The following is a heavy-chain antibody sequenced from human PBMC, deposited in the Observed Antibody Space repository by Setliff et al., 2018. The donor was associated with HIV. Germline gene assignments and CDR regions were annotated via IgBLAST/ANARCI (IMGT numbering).Heavy chain of an antibody. CDR3: ARSVGATGFYYYYYYMDV. Sequence: SETLSLTCTVSGGSIRSHYWSWIRQPPGKGLEWIGSIYYSGSTYYNPSLKSRVTISVDTSKNQFSLKLSSVTAADTAVYYCARSVGATGFYYYYYYMDVWGKGTTVTVSS. V-gene: IGHV4-59*11. CDR1: GGSIRSHY. CDR2: IYYSGST. J-gene: IGHJ6*03. D-gene: IGHD1-26*01.